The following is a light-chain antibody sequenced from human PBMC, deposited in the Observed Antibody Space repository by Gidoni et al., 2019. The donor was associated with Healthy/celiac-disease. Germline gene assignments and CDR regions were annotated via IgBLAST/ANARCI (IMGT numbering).Light chain of an antibody. J-gene: IGLJ3*02. CDR1: SSNIGSNY. CDR2: RNN. CDR3: AAWDDSLSGPV. V-gene: IGLV1-47*01. Sequence: QSVLTQPPSASGTPGQRVTISCSGSSSNIGSNYVYWYQQLPGTAPKLLIYRNNQRPSGVPDRFSGSKSGTSASLAISGLRSEDEADYYCAAWDDSLSGPVFGGGTKLXVX.